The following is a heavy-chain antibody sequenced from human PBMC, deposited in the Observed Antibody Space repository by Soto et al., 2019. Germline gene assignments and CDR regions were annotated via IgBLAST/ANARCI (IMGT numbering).Heavy chain of an antibody. D-gene: IGHD6-19*01. CDR1: GYTFTGYY. Sequence: XSVKVSCKASGYTFTGYYMHWVRQAPGQALECMGRTNXNSGGXHNAKKLQGWXXMTRDKSXXKAYTELSRLRSHETAVYYCAREVAVAGSGMDVWGQGTTVTVSS. J-gene: IGHJ6*01. CDR3: AREVAVAGSGMDV. V-gene: IGHV1-2*04. CDR2: TNXNSGGX.